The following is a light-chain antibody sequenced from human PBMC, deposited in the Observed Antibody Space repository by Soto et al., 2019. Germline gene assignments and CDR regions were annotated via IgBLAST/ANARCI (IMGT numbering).Light chain of an antibody. V-gene: IGKV3-15*01. J-gene: IGKJ2*01. Sequence: EIVMTQSPATLSVSPGERATLSCSASQSVSSNLAWYQQKPGQAPRLLIYGASTRATGIPGRFSGSGSGTELTITISSLQSEDFAVYYCQQNNNWPWAMYTCGQVTKLEIK. CDR3: QQNNNWPWAMYT. CDR2: GAS. CDR1: QSVSSN.